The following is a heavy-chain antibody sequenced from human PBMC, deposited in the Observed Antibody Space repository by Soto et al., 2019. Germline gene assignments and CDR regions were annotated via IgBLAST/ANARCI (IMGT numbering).Heavy chain of an antibody. CDR1: GGTFSSYA. V-gene: IGHV1-69*01. Sequence: QVQLVQSGAEVKKPGSSVKVSCKASGGTFSSYAISWVRQAPGQGLEWRGGIIPIVGTANYAQKFQGRVTITADESTSTAYMELSSLRSEDTAVYYCATQRFYDSSGYYYGYFDYWGQGTLVTVSS. CDR3: ATQRFYDSSGYYYGYFDY. D-gene: IGHD3-22*01. J-gene: IGHJ4*02. CDR2: IIPIVGTA.